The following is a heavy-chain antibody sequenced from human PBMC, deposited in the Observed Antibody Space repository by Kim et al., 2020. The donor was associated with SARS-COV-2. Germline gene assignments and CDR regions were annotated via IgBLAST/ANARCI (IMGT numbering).Heavy chain of an antibody. CDR2: ISSGSTTI. D-gene: IGHD3-10*01. V-gene: IGHV3-48*01. Sequence: GGSLRLSCAASEFIFSLYNMNWVRQAPGKGLEWVSYISSGSTTIYYADSVKGRFTVSRDNAKNSLYLQMNSVRSEDTAVYYCARGEVYYGSGSYCDYWGQGTLVTVSS. CDR3: ARGEVYYGSGSYCDY. CDR1: EFIFSLYN. J-gene: IGHJ4*02.